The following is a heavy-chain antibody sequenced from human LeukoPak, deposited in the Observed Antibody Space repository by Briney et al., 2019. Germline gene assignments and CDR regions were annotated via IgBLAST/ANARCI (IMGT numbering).Heavy chain of an antibody. Sequence: KPSETLSLTCTVSGGSIGSYYWSWIRQPPGKGLEWIGYIYYSGSTNYNPSLKSRVTISVDTSKNQFSLKLSSVTAADTAVYYCARAFRGIFGVFEAFDIWGQGTMVTVSS. CDR3: ARAFRGIFGVFEAFDI. V-gene: IGHV4-59*08. CDR1: GGSIGSYY. D-gene: IGHD3-3*01. J-gene: IGHJ3*02. CDR2: IYYSGST.